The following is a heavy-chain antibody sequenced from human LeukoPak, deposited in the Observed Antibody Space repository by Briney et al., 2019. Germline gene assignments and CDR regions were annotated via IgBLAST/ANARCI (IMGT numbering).Heavy chain of an antibody. CDR1: GFTFSNFG. CDR2: INSDGSST. Sequence: GTSLRLSCAASGFTFSNFGIHWVRQAPGKGLVWVSRINSDGSSTSYADSVKGRFTISRDNAKNTLYLQMNSLRAEDTAVYYCARGSMVTANGFDIWGQGTMVTVSS. D-gene: IGHD5-18*01. CDR3: ARGSMVTANGFDI. J-gene: IGHJ3*02. V-gene: IGHV3-74*01.